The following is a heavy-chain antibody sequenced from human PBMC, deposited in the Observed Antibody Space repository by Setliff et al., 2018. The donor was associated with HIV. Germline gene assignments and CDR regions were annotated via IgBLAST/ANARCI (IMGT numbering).Heavy chain of an antibody. D-gene: IGHD6-19*01. J-gene: IGHJ6*03. CDR2: INPNSGNT. CDR3: ARGLAVAGKSYYSYYYMDV. Sequence: ASVKVSCKASGYTFSGYYIHWVRQAPGQGLEWMGWINPNSGNTGYAQKSQGRVTITRNTSISTAYMELSSLRSEDTAVYYCARGLAVAGKSYYSYYYMDVWG. CDR1: GYTFSGYY. V-gene: IGHV1-8*02.